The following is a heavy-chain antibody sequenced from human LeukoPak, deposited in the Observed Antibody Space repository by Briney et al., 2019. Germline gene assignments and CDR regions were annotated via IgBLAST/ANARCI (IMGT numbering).Heavy chain of an antibody. CDR2: IRQDGNEK. CDR3: ARGKIGYYYGDYDGY. Sequence: GGSLRLSCAASGFSFSSYWMSWVRQAPGKGLEWVANIRQDGNEKYYVDSVKGRFTISRDNAKNSLYLQMNSLRAEDTAVYHCARGKIGYYYGDYDGYWGQGTLVTVSS. CDR1: GFSFSSYW. D-gene: IGHD4-17*01. V-gene: IGHV3-7*05. J-gene: IGHJ4*02.